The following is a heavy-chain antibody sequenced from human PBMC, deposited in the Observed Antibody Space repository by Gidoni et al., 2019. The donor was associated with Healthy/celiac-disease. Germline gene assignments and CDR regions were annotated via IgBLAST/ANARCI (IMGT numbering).Heavy chain of an antibody. V-gene: IGHV3-15*01. J-gene: IGHJ4*02. Sequence: EVQLVESGGGLVKPGGSLRLSCAASGFTSSNAWMSWVRQAPGKGLEWVGRIKSKTDGGTTDYAAPVKGRFTISRDDSKNTLYLQINSLKTEDTAVYYCTTEGPYDLWFGELFLDYWGQGTLVTVSS. CDR2: IKSKTDGGTT. CDR3: TTEGPYDLWFGELFLDY. CDR1: GFTSSNAW. D-gene: IGHD3-10*01.